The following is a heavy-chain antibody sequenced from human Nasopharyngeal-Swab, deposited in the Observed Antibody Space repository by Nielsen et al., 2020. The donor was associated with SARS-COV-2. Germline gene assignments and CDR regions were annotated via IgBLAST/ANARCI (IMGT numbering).Heavy chain of an antibody. V-gene: IGHV4-34*01. Sequence: SETLSLTCAVYGGSFSGYYWSWIRQPPGKGLEWIGEINHSGSTNYNPSLKSRVTISVDTSKNQFSLKLSSVTAADTAVYYCARAYSSSGFDYWGQGTLVTVSS. CDR2: INHSGST. J-gene: IGHJ4*02. CDR3: ARAYSSSGFDY. D-gene: IGHD6-6*01. CDR1: GGSFSGYY.